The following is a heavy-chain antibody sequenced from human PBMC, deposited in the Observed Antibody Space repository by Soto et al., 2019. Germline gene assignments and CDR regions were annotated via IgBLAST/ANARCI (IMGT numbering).Heavy chain of an antibody. CDR1: GYRFTNHW. D-gene: IGHD3-22*01. J-gene: IGHJ3*02. CDR3: ARRGKQPGTMNAFDI. CDR2: IFPDDSDT. V-gene: IGHV5-51*01. Sequence: EVQLVQSGAEVKKPGESLEISCKGSGYRFTNHWIGWVRQMPGKGLEWMGIIFPDDSDTRYSPSFQGQVTFSADKSISTAFRKWSRLKASDTAMYYCARRGKQPGTMNAFDIWGQGTMVTVSS.